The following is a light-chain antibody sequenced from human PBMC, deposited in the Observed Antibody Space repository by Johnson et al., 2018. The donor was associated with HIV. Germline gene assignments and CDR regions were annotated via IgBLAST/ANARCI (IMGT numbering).Light chain of an antibody. CDR2: ENK. CDR3: GTCDNSLNSPV. CDR1: SSNIGKNY. J-gene: IGLJ1*01. V-gene: IGLV1-51*02. Sequence: QSVLTQPPSVSAAPGQMVSISCSGSSSNIGKNYVSWYQQVPGKAPKLLIHENKKRPSGIPDRFSGSKSGTSATLGIPGLQTGDEADYYCGTCDNSLNSPVFGTGTKVTVL.